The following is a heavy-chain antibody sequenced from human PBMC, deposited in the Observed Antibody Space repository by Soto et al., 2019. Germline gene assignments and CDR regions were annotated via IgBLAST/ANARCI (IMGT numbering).Heavy chain of an antibody. CDR3: ARPDDSSGSYLPFDS. V-gene: IGHV3-23*01. CDR1: GFTFSTFP. Sequence: EVHLLESGGGLVQPGGSLRLSCATSGFTFSTFPMSWVRQAPGKGLEWVSAITSTGDGTTHADSVKGRFTISRDNSXXTLFLQMNSLRAEDTAVYYCARPDDSSGSYLPFDSWGQGTLVTVSS. J-gene: IGHJ4*02. CDR2: ITSTGDGT. D-gene: IGHD3-3*01.